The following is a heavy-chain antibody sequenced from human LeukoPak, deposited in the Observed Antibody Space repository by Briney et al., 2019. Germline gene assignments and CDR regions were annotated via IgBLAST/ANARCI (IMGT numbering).Heavy chain of an antibody. Sequence: PSETLSLTCAVSGGSLSDSYWSWIRQSPGKGLEWIGEINHSGGTNYNPSLKRRVTISVDPSKSHFSLRVTSVTAADTAVYYCARVRADSSGWSPDFDYWGQGPWSPSPQ. J-gene: IGHJ4*02. CDR3: ARVRADSSGWSPDFDY. CDR2: INHSGGT. V-gene: IGHV4-34*01. D-gene: IGHD6-19*01. CDR1: GGSLSDSY.